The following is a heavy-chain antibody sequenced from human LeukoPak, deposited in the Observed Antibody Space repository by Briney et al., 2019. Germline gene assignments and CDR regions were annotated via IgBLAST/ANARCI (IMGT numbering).Heavy chain of an antibody. CDR1: GFTFSSYA. J-gene: IGHJ4*02. CDR2: ISGSGGST. V-gene: IGHV3-23*01. D-gene: IGHD3-3*01. CDR3: AKVMEWDYPGKYYFDY. Sequence: GGSLRLSCAASGFTFSSYAMSWVRQAPGKGLEWVSAISGSGGSTYYADSVKGRFTISRDNSKNTLYLQMNSLRAEDTAVYYCAKVMEWDYPGKYYFDYWGQGTLVTVSS.